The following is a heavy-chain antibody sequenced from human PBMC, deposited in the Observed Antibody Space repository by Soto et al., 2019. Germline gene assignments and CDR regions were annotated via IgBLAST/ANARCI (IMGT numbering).Heavy chain of an antibody. J-gene: IGHJ6*01. Sequence: GASVKVSCKASGYTFTGYYMHWVRQAPGQGLGWMGWINPNSGGTNYAQKFQGWVTMTRDTSISTAYMELSRLRSDDTAVYYCAREMKGIAAAGDYYYYGMDVWGQGTTVTVSS. CDR1: GYTFTGYY. V-gene: IGHV1-2*04. D-gene: IGHD6-13*01. CDR2: INPNSGGT. CDR3: AREMKGIAAAGDYYYYGMDV.